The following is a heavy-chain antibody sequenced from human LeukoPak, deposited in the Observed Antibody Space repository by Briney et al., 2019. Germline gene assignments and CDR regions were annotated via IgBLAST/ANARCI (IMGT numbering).Heavy chain of an antibody. V-gene: IGHV3-64D*09. CDR1: GFTFSSYA. D-gene: IGHD5-12*01. CDR3: VKDEGYSGYDRDY. J-gene: IGHJ4*02. Sequence: TGGSLRLSCSASGFTFSSYAMHWVRQAPGRGLEYVSAISSNGGSTYYADSVKGRFTISRDNSKNTLYLQMSSLRAEDTAVYYCVKDEGYSGYDRDYWGQGTLVTVSS. CDR2: ISSNGGST.